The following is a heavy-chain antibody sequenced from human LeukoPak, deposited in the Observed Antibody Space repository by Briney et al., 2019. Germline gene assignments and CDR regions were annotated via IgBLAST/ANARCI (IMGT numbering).Heavy chain of an antibody. D-gene: IGHD2-2*01. J-gene: IGHJ4*02. CDR2: INPSGGST. Sequence: GASVKVSCKASGYTFTSYYMHWVRQAPGQGLEWMGIINPSGGSTSYAQKFQGRVTMTRDTSTSTAYMELSSLRSEDTAVYYCARAHCSSTSCYADYFDYWGQGTLVTVSS. V-gene: IGHV1-46*01. CDR1: GYTFTSYY. CDR3: ARAHCSSTSCYADYFDY.